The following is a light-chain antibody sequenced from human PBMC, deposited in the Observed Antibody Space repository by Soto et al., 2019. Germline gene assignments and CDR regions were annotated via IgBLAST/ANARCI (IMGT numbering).Light chain of an antibody. V-gene: IGKV3-15*01. CDR1: QSVSSN. CDR2: GAS. J-gene: IGKJ4*01. Sequence: EIVMTQSPATLSVSTGERATLSCRASQSVSSNLAWYQQKPGQAPRLLVYGASTRATGIPARLSGSGSGTQFTLTISSLQSEDFAVYYCQQHNNWPLTFGGGTKVDMK. CDR3: QQHNNWPLT.